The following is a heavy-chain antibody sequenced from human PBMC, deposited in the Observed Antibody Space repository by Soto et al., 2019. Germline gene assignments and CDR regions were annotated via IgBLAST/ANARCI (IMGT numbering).Heavy chain of an antibody. J-gene: IGHJ6*02. CDR2: ISSSGSTI. CDR3: ARDLVVVVAATHSYYYYSMEV. CDR1: VFTFSDYY. D-gene: IGHD2-15*01. Sequence: XGSLRLSCASSVFTFSDYYMSWIRQSPGKWLEWVSYISSSGSTIYYADSVKGRFTISRDNAKNSLYLQMNSLRAEDTAVYYCARDLVVVVAATHSYYYYSMEVWGQGTTVTVSS. V-gene: IGHV3-11*01.